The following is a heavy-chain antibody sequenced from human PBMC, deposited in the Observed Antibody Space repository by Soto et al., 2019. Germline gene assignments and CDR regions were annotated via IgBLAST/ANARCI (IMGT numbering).Heavy chain of an antibody. CDR2: INSDGSST. D-gene: IGHD4-17*01. CDR1: GFTFSSYW. J-gene: IGHJ6*03. Sequence: GGSLRLSCAASGFTFSSYWMHWVRQAPGKGLVWVSRINSDGSSTSYADSVKGRFTISRNNAKNTLYLQMNSLRAEDTAVYYCARDGLQRYGDYVGYYYYYYMDVWGKGTTVTVSS. V-gene: IGHV3-74*01. CDR3: ARDGLQRYGDYVGYYYYYYMDV.